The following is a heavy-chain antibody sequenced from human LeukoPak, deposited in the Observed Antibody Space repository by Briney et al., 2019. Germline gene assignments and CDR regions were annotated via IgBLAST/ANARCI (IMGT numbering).Heavy chain of an antibody. CDR1: GGSISNYY. D-gene: IGHD3-10*01. CDR3: ARGRGEGRGISMIRGVRAPSYNWFDP. V-gene: IGHV4-59*12. J-gene: IGHJ5*02. Sequence: PSETLSLTCTVSGGSISNYYWSWIRQPPGKGLEWIGYIYYSGSTKYNPSLKSRVTISVDTSKNQFSLKLSSVTAADTAVYYCARGRGEGRGISMIRGVRAPSYNWFDPWGHGTPVIVSS. CDR2: IYYSGST.